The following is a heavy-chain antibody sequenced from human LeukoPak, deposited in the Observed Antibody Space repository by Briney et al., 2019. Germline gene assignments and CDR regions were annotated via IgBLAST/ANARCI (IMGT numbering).Heavy chain of an antibody. D-gene: IGHD3-22*01. Sequence: GESLKISCKASGYRFTNCWIGWVRQMPGKGLEWMGVIYPDDSDTTYSPSFQGQVTISADKSISTAYLQWSSLKASDTAMYYCASAGDSSCYYYFSAFDIWGQGTMVTVSS. CDR3: ASAGDSSCYYYFSAFDI. CDR2: IYPDDSDT. V-gene: IGHV5-51*01. J-gene: IGHJ3*02. CDR1: GYRFTNCW.